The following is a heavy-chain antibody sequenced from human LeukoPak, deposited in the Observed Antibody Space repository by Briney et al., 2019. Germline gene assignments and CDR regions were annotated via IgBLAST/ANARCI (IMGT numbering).Heavy chain of an antibody. J-gene: IGHJ4*02. CDR3: NSGGGAPGRFDS. CDR1: GFTFSDYW. Sequence: GGSLRLSCAASGFTFSDYWMSWMRQAPGKGLEWVANIKYDGDEEYYVDSVKGRFTISRDNAKNSLYLQLNSLRVEDTAVYYCNSGGGAPGRFDSWGQGTLGTVAP. V-gene: IGHV3-7*01. D-gene: IGHD3-16*01. CDR2: IKYDGDEE.